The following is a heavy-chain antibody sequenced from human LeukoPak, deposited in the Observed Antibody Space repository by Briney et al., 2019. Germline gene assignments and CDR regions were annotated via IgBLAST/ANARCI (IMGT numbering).Heavy chain of an antibody. D-gene: IGHD1/OR15-1a*01. CDR3: ARVTRTGTII. CDR1: GFTFSSYG. Sequence: GRSLRLSCAASGFTFSSYGMHWVRQAPGKGLEWVAVISYDGSNKYYADSVKGRFIISRDNSKNTVCLQMSSLRPEDTAMFYCARVTRTGTIIWGPGTQVTVSS. V-gene: IGHV3-30*03. CDR2: ISYDGSNK. J-gene: IGHJ4*02.